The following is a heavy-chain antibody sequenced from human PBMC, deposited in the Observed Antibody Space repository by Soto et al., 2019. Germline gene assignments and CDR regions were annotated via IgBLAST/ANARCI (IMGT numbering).Heavy chain of an antibody. V-gene: IGHV1-69*13. CDR2: IIPVFGTT. J-gene: IGHJ4*02. CDR1: GGLFSIFA. D-gene: IGHD3-16*01. CDR3: ARGGGPYVWFNEF. Sequence: SLKVSGKDAGGLFSIFAISWVRHAPGQGLEWMGGIIPVFGTTNYAQKFQGRVTITADESTNTAYMELSSLTSDDTAMYYCARGGGPYVWFNEFWGQGTQVTVSS.